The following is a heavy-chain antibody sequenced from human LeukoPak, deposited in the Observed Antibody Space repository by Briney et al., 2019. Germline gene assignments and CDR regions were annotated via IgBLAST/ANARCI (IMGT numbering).Heavy chain of an antibody. Sequence: SVKVSCKASGGTFSSYAISWVRQAPGQGLEWMGGIIPIFGTANYAQKFQGRVTMTRDTSISTAYMELSRLRSDDTAVYYCATSSEGGYSYGSDIDYWGQGTLVTVSS. J-gene: IGHJ4*02. CDR3: ATSSEGGYSYGSDIDY. CDR2: IIPIFGTA. CDR1: GGTFSSYA. D-gene: IGHD5-18*01. V-gene: IGHV1-69*05.